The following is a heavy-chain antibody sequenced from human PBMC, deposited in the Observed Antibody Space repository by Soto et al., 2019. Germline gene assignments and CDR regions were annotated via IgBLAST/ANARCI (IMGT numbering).Heavy chain of an antibody. CDR1: GVTFRGSA. CDR2: IRSKANSYAT. CDR3: ARGVYDSGSGHPKGADY. Sequence: EVQLVESGGGLVHPGGSLKVSCAASGVTFRGSAMHWVRQASGKRREWVGRIRSKANSYATAYAVSVKGRFTISRDDSRNTAYLEMNSRKTEDTAVYYCARGVYDSGSGHPKGADYWGQGTVVTVSS. D-gene: IGHD3-3*01. V-gene: IGHV3-73*02. J-gene: IGHJ4*02.